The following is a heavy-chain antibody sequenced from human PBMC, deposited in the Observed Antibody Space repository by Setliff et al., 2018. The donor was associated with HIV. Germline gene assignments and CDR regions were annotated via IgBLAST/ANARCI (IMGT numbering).Heavy chain of an antibody. J-gene: IGHJ4*02. V-gene: IGHV4-61*09. CDR3: ARDYYDYVWGSYRLFDY. CDR2: IYTSGAT. Sequence: SETLSLTCTVSGGSISSGPYFWSWIRQPAGKAVEWMGHIYTSGATKYNPSLKSRVTISRDTSKNQFSLKLTSVTAADTAVYYCARDYYDYVWGSYRLFDYWGQGTLVTVSS. CDR1: GGSISSGPYF. D-gene: IGHD3-16*02.